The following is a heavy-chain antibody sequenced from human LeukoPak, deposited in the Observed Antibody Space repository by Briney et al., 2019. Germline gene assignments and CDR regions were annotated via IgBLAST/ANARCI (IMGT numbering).Heavy chain of an antibody. CDR1: GSSISSGGYY. CDR2: IYYSGST. J-gene: IGHJ4*02. V-gene: IGHV4-31*03. D-gene: IGHD1-1*01. Sequence: SETLSLTCTVSGSSISSGGYYWSWIRQHPGKGLEWIGYIYYSGSTYYNPSLKSRVTISVDTSKNQFSLKLSSVTAADTAVYYCARDSRDDFPNRGFDYWGQGTLVTVSS. CDR3: ARDSRDDFPNRGFDY.